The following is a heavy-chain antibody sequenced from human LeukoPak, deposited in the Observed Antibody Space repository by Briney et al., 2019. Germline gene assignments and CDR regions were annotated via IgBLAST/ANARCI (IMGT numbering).Heavy chain of an antibody. Sequence: ASVKVSCKASGYTFTSYYMHWVRQAPGQGLEWMGWINPNSGGTNYAQKFQGRVTMTRDTSISTAYMELSRLRSDDTAVYYCARARRRDYDILTGYDFDIWGQGTMVTVSS. CDR2: INPNSGGT. J-gene: IGHJ3*02. CDR3: ARARRRDYDILTGYDFDI. V-gene: IGHV1-2*02. D-gene: IGHD3-9*01. CDR1: GYTFTSYY.